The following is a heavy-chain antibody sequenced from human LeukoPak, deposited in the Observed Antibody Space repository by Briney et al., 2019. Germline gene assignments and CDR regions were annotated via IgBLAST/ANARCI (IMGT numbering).Heavy chain of an antibody. CDR1: GFTVSSNY. V-gene: IGHV3-53*01. CDR3: ARDSQGIDGSFDY. CDR2: IYSGGST. D-gene: IGHD5-24*01. Sequence: PGGSLRLSCAASGFTVSSNYMSWVRQAPGKGLEWVSVIYSGGSTKYADSVRGRFTISRDNSKSTLYLQMNSLRAEDTAVYYCARDSQGIDGSFDYWGQGTLVTVSS. J-gene: IGHJ4*02.